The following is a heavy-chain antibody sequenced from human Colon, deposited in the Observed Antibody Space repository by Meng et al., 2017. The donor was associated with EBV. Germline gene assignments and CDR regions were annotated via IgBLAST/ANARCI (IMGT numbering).Heavy chain of an antibody. CDR2: IIHGGSP. Sequence: QVQLQQWGAGLLKPSXPLSLTCAVKGGLLSGAYWNWIRQPRGKGLEWIGEIIHGGSPSYIPSLKSRVTISIDTSKNQLSLMLSSVTAADTAVYYCARRPTGIDDWGQGPLGTVAS. CDR1: GGLLSGAY. D-gene: IGHD2-8*02. CDR3: ARRPTGIDD. J-gene: IGHJ4*02. V-gene: IGHV4-34*12.